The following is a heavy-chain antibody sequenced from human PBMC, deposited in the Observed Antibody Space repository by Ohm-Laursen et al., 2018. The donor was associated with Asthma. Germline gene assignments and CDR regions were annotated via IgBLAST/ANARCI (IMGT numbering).Heavy chain of an antibody. CDR3: AKDSSEVVAADEY. V-gene: IGHV3-23*01. CDR1: GFTFNKHH. J-gene: IGHJ4*02. D-gene: IGHD6-13*01. Sequence: SLRLSCTAAGFTFNKHHMTRVRQAPGKGLEWVSGIDGSGGRTYYVDTVKGRFTISRDNPKNTLYLQMNSLRAEDTAVYDCAKDSSEVVAADEYWGQGTLVTVSS. CDR2: IDGSGGRT.